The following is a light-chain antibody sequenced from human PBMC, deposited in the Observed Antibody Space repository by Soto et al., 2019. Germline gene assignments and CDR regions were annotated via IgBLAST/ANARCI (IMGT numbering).Light chain of an antibody. CDR3: SSYTSSSTLV. CDR2: EVS. CDR1: SSDVGAYNY. V-gene: IGLV2-14*01. J-gene: IGLJ1*01. Sequence: QSALTQPASVSGSPGQSITISCTGTSSDVGAYNYVSWYQQHPGKAPKVLIYEVSNRPSRVSNRSSGSKSGNTASLTISGLQAEDEADYYCSSYTSSSTLVFGTGTKLTVL.